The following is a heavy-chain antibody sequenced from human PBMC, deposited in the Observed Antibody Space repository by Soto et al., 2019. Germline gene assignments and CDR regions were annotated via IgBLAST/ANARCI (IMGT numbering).Heavy chain of an antibody. D-gene: IGHD3-22*01. J-gene: IGHJ4*02. CDR3: AYRRLVYHSSGHQAPFDY. V-gene: IGHV1-69*13. CDR1: VGTFSSYA. CDR2: IIPIFGTA. Sequence: ASSVKPSCKASVGTFSSYAISWVRQAPGQGLEWMGGIIPIFGTANYAQKFQGRVTITADESTSTAYMELSSLRSEDTAVYHCAYRRLVYHSSGHQAPFDYRGPGSLV.